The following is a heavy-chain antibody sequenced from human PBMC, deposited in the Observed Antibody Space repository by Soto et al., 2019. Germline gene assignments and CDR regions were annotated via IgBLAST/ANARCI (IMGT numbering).Heavy chain of an antibody. CDR1: GFTFTSYG. J-gene: IGHJ6*03. CDR3: ARVPSVYFGSESTPYYYYYMDV. V-gene: IGHV1-18*01. CDR2: ISIYNGNT. Sequence: QVQLVQSGAEVKEPGASVKVSCKTSGFTFTSYGISWVRQAPGQGLEWLGWISIYNGNTQYAQNLQGRVTLTTDTSTSTAYVELRSLRSDDTAVYYCARVPSVYFGSESTPYYYYYMDVWGRGTTVTVSS. D-gene: IGHD3-10*01.